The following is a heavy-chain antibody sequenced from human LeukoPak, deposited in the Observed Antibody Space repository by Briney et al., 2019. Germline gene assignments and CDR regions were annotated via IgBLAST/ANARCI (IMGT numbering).Heavy chain of an antibody. D-gene: IGHD3-22*01. Sequence: PSETLSLTCTVSGGSISSSSYYWGWIRQPPGKGLEWIGSIYYSGSTYYNPSLKSRVTISVDTSKNQFSLKLSSVTAADTAVYYCARGPARDRYYYDSSGPGNWGQGTLVTVSS. CDR3: ARGPARDRYYYDSSGPGN. CDR2: IYYSGST. CDR1: GGSISSSSYY. J-gene: IGHJ4*02. V-gene: IGHV4-39*01.